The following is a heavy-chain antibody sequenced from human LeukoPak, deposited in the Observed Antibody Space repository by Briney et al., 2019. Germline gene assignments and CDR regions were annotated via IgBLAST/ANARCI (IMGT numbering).Heavy chain of an antibody. CDR2: MNPNSGNT. Sequence: VASVKVSCKASGYTFTSYDINWVRQATGQGLEWMGWMNPNSGNTGYAQKFQGRITMTRNTSISTAYMELSSLRSEDTAVYYCARGVEVGAYVSDYWGQGTLVTVSS. V-gene: IGHV1-8*01. J-gene: IGHJ4*02. CDR3: ARGVEVGAYVSDY. CDR1: GYTFTSYD. D-gene: IGHD2-15*01.